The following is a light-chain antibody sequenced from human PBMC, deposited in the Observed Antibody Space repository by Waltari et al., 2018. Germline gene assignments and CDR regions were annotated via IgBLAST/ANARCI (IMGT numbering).Light chain of an antibody. CDR2: QVS. J-gene: IGKJ2*03. V-gene: IGKV2-30*02. CDR3: IQGTHLPYS. CDR1: QSLVHSDGKTY. Sequence: DVVMTQSPLSLSIAPGQPASISCRSSQSLVHSDGKTYLSWYQQKPGQPPRRLIYQVSKRDSGVPDRFSGSGAGTDFTLKISRVEAEDVGLYFCIQGTHLPYSFGQGTKVEIK.